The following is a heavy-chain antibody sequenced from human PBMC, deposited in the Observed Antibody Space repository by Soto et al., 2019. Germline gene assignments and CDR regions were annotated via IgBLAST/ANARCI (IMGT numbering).Heavy chain of an antibody. CDR2: ISGSGDST. CDR3: AWRSSSWYFAY. D-gene: IGHD6-13*01. CDR1: GFTFSNYA. V-gene: IGHV3-23*01. Sequence: EVQLLESGGGLVQPGGSLRLSCAASGFTFSNYAMNWVGQAPGKGLEWVSVISGSGDSTYYADSVKGRFTFSRDSSKNTQSLQMSSLSAEDTAVYYCAWRSSSWYFAYWRQATLVTLSS. J-gene: IGHJ4*02.